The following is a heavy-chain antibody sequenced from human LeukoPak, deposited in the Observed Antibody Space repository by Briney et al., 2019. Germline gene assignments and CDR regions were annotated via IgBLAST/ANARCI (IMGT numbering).Heavy chain of an antibody. CDR2: ISYDGSNK. J-gene: IGHJ4*02. CDR3: AKGAKYPDY. V-gene: IGHV3-30*18. Sequence: PGGSLSLSCSASGFPFSSYDMHRGRQAPGKGLEWVAVISYDGSNKYYADSVKGRFTISRDNSKNTLYLQMNSLRAEDTAVYYCAKGAKYPDYWGQGTLVTVSS. D-gene: IGHD4/OR15-4a*01. CDR1: GFPFSSYD.